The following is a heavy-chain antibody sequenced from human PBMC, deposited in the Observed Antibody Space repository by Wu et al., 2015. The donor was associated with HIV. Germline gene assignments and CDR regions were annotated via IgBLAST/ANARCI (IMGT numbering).Heavy chain of an antibody. J-gene: IGHJ4*02. CDR1: IHLTELS. CDR2: FDPEDGET. Sequence: QGQLVQSGAEGEEAWGLSXGLLQGFRIHLTELSMHWVRQAPGKGLEWMGGFDPEDGETIYAQKFQGRVTMTEDTSTDTAYMELSSLRSEDTAVYYCATETSSDIEDYFDYWGQGTLVTVSS. CDR3: ATETSSDIEDYFDY. D-gene: IGHD2-15*01. V-gene: IGHV1-24*01.